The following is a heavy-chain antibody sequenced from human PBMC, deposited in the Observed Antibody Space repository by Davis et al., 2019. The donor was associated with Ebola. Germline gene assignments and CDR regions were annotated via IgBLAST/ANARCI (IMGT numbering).Heavy chain of an antibody. CDR3: TTDLPVAVAGKDTY. CDR2: ISGSGGST. Sequence: PGGSLRLSCAASGFTFSSYAMSWVRQAPGKGLEWVSAISGSGGSTYYADSVKGRFTISRDNSKNTLYLQMNSLKTEDTAVYYCTTDLPVAVAGKDTYWGQGTLVTVSS. CDR1: GFTFSSYA. V-gene: IGHV3-23*01. D-gene: IGHD6-13*01. J-gene: IGHJ4*02.